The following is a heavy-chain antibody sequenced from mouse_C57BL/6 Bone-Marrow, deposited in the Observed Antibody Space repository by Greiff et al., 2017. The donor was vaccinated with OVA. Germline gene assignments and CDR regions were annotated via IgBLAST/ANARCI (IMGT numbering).Heavy chain of an antibody. CDR1: GFTFSSYA. J-gene: IGHJ3*01. V-gene: IGHV5-4*01. CDR3: ARIRDGYPFAY. Sequence: EVQGVESGGGLVKPGGSLKLSCAASGFTFSSYAMSWVRQTPEKRLEWVATISDGGSYTYYPDNVKGRFTISRDNAKNNLYLQMSHLKSEDTAMYYCARIRDGYPFAYWGQGTLVTVSA. CDR2: ISDGGSYT. D-gene: IGHD2-3*01.